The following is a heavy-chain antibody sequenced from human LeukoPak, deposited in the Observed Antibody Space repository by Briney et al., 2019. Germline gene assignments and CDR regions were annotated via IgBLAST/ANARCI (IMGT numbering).Heavy chain of an antibody. CDR1: GYSFTTYN. CDR2: MSTNSANS. CDR3: AIGGFIYGYSYLDY. J-gene: IGHJ4*02. Sequence: ASVKVSCKASGYSFTTYNINWVRQAPGQGLEWMGGMSTNSANSGYAQKFLGRATMTGDSSISTAYLELSSLRSEDTAVYYCAIGGFIYGYSYLDYWGQGALVSVS. D-gene: IGHD5-18*01. V-gene: IGHV1-8*01.